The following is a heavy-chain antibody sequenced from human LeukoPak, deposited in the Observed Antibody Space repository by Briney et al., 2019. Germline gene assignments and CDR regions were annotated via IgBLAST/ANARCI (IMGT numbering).Heavy chain of an antibody. CDR1: GISFSSYW. Sequence: GGSLRLSCVASGISFSSYWMAWVRQAPGKGLEWVANIKYDGTHKFYADSVKGRFTISRDNSKNSLFLEMNSLTADDTAVYFCASSHDSSGNDWGQGTLVTVSS. D-gene: IGHD3-22*01. CDR2: IKYDGTHK. V-gene: IGHV3-7*01. CDR3: ASSHDSSGND. J-gene: IGHJ4*02.